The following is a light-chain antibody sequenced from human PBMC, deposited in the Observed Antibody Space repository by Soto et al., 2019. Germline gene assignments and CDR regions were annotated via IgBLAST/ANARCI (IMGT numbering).Light chain of an antibody. V-gene: IGLV2-23*01. CDR1: SSDVGSYNL. J-gene: IGLJ3*02. Sequence: QSALTQPASVSGSPGQSITISCTGTSSDVGSYNLVSWYQQHPGKAPKHMIYEGSKRPSGVSNRFSGSKSGNTASLTISGLQAEDEADYYCCSYVGGTSWVFGGGTKLTVL. CDR2: EGS. CDR3: CSYVGGTSWV.